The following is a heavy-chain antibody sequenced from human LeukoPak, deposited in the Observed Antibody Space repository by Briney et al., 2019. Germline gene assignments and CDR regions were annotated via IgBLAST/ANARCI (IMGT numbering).Heavy chain of an antibody. CDR1: GGSITSFS. Sequence: SETLSLTCTVSGGSITSFSWAWIRQPPGKGLEWIGYIYYSGSTNYNPSLKSRVTISVDTSKNQFSLKLSSVTAADTAVYYCARTDSSGYYLDPYYFDYWGQGTLVTVSS. CDR3: ARTDSSGYYLDPYYFDY. CDR2: IYYSGST. J-gene: IGHJ4*02. D-gene: IGHD3-22*01. V-gene: IGHV4-59*01.